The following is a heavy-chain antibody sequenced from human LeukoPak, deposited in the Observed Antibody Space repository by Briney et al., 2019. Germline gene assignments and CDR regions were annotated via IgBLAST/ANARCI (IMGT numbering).Heavy chain of an antibody. Sequence: SVKVSCKASGGTFSSYAISWVRQAPGQGLEWMGGIIPIFGTANYAQKFQGRVTITADKSTSTAYMELSSLRSEDTAVYYCARDCSSTSCYPPDDAFDIWGQGIMVTVSS. CDR3: ARDCSSTSCYPPDDAFDI. CDR2: IIPIFGTA. V-gene: IGHV1-69*06. J-gene: IGHJ3*02. CDR1: GGTFSSYA. D-gene: IGHD2-2*01.